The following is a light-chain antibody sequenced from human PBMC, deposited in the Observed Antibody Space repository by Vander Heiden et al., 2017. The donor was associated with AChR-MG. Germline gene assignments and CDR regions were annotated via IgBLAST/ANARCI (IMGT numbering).Light chain of an antibody. J-gene: IGKJ2*01. CDR3: RQSLEHPYT. CDR2: LGS. V-gene: IGKV2-28*01. Sequence: EIVMTQSPLSLPVTPGEPASLSCKSSQSLLHNHGHSYLDWFLQKPGQSPQLLVYLGSGRASGVPDRFSDGGSGTDFTLKITRVEADDVGTYYCRQSLEHPYTFGQGTKLEIK. CDR1: QSLLHNHGHSY.